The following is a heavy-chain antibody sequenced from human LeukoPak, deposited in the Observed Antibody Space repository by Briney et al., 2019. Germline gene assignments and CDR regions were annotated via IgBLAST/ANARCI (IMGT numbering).Heavy chain of an antibody. D-gene: IGHD5-18*01. Sequence: PSETLSLTCTVSGGSISSYYWSWIRQPPGKGLEWIGYIYYSGSTNYNPSLKSRVTISVDTSKNQFSLKQSSVTAADTAVYYCARDSGSPRSGSRKSGYSYGLERYYFDYWGQGTLVTVSS. CDR1: GGSISSYY. CDR2: IYYSGST. J-gene: IGHJ4*02. CDR3: ARDSGSPRSGSRKSGYSYGLERYYFDY. V-gene: IGHV4-59*01.